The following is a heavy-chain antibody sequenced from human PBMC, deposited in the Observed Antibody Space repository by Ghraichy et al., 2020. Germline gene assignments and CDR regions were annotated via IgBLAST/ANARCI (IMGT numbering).Heavy chain of an antibody. Sequence: GGSLRLSCAASGFTFSSYSMNWVRQAPGKGLEWVSSISSSSSYIYYADSVEGRFTISRDNAKNSLYLQMNSLRAEDTAVYYCARPNTVTTSSVYYYYYGMDVWGQGTTVTVSS. D-gene: IGHD4-17*01. CDR2: ISSSSSYI. V-gene: IGHV3-21*01. J-gene: IGHJ6*02. CDR1: GFTFSSYS. CDR3: ARPNTVTTSSVYYYYYGMDV.